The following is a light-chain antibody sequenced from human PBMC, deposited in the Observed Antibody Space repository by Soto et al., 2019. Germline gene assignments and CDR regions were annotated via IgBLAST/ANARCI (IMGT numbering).Light chain of an antibody. V-gene: IGLV2-8*01. CDR3: SSYAGSGNWDVV. J-gene: IGLJ2*01. CDR1: SSVVGRYNY. Sequence: QSALTQPPSASGSPGQSVTISCTGTSSVVGRYNYVSWYQQHPGRAPKLLIYEVSKRPSGVPDRFSGSKSGNTASLTVSGLLAEDEAHYYCSSYAGSGNWDVVFGGGTKVTVL. CDR2: EVS.